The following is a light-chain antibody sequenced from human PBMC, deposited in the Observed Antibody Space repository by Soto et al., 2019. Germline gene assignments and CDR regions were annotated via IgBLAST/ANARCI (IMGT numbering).Light chain of an antibody. J-gene: IGKJ1*01. CDR3: QEYNACPRGT. CDR2: DAS. CDR1: QSVKNY. Sequence: TQSPASLSASSGEEITLSCRASQSVKNYLAWYQHKPGQAPRLLFYDASIRATGIPARFSAGGSRKDFTLVLSTLQSEDAAVFYCQEYNACPRGTFAKGTK. V-gene: IGKV3D-15*03.